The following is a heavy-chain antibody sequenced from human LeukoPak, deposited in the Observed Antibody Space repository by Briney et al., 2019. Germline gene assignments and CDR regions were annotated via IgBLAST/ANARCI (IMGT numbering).Heavy chain of an antibody. D-gene: IGHD1-26*01. J-gene: IGHJ4*02. CDR2: INHGGST. Sequence: SETLSLTCAVYGGSFSGYYWSWIRQPPGKGLEWIGEINHGGSTNYNPSLKSRVTISVDTSKNQFSLKLSSVTAADTAVYYCRVFVDSGSSNDYWGQGTLVTVSS. CDR3: RVFVDSGSSNDY. CDR1: GGSFSGYY. V-gene: IGHV4-34*01.